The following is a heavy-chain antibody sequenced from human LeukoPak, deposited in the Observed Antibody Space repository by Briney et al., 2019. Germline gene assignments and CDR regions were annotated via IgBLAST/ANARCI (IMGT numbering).Heavy chain of an antibody. CDR3: ARSGYYDILRRGMDV. CDR1: GGTFSSYA. CDR2: IIPIFGTA. V-gene: IGHV1-69*06. Sequence: ASVKVSCKASGGTFSSYAISWVRQAPGQGLEWMGGIIPIFGTANYAQKFQGRVTITADKSTSTAYMELSSLRSEDTAVYYCARSGYYDILRRGMDVWGKGTTVTVSS. D-gene: IGHD3-9*01. J-gene: IGHJ6*04.